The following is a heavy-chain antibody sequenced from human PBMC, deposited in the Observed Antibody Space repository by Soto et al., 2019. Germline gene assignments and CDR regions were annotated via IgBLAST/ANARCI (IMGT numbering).Heavy chain of an antibody. J-gene: IGHJ3*02. CDR3: ARVGAAAAYDAFDI. CDR2: INPNSGGT. CDR1: GGTFSSYA. V-gene: IGHV1-2*02. D-gene: IGHD6-13*01. Sequence: ASVKVSCKASGGTFSSYAISWVRQAPGQGLEWMGWINPNSGGTNYAQKFQGRVTMTRDTSISTAYMELSRLRSDDTAVYYCARVGAAAAYDAFDIWGQGTMVTVSS.